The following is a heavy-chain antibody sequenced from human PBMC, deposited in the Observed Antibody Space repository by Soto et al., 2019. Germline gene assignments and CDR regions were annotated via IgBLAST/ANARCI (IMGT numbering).Heavy chain of an antibody. V-gene: IGHV1-18*04. CDR3: ATWGLFNTAFWFDP. Sequence: ASVNVSCKAAGYTFTIYYMHWVRQAPGQGLEWMGWISAYNGNTNYAQKLQGRVTMTTDTSTSTAYRELRSLRSDDTAVYYCATWGLFNTAFWFDPWGQGTLDTVSS. D-gene: IGHD3-10*01. CDR2: ISAYNGNT. J-gene: IGHJ5*02. CDR1: GYTFTIYY.